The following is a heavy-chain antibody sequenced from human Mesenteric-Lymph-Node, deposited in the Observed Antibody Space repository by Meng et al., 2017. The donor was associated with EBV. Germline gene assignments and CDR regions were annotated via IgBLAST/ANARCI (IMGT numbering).Heavy chain of an antibody. CDR1: GGSISSGNYY. J-gene: IGHJ4*02. CDR2: IYYTGHT. Sequence: VQLPESGPGLVKSSQTLSLTCTVSGGSISSGNYYWNWIRQHPGKGLEWIGYIYYTGHTYYNPSLRSRVTISIDTSKNQFSLSLHSVTAADTAVYYCATNDNYRNDYWGQGTLVTVSS. D-gene: IGHD5-24*01. CDR3: ATNDNYRNDY. V-gene: IGHV4-31*03.